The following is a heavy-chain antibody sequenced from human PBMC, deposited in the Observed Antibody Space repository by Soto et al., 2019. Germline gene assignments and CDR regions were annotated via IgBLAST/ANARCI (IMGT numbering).Heavy chain of an antibody. CDR1: GGTFSSYA. CDR2: ISPILGTA. V-gene: IGHV1-69*06. Sequence: QVQLVQSGAEVKQPGSSVNVPCQASGGTFSSYAISWVLQAPGQGLEWMGGISPILGTAHYAQKYQGRVTITADKSTRTAYMELSSLRSEDTAVYYCARGPVDTAMGAYDSDGMDVWGQGTTVTVSS. CDR3: ARGPVDTAMGAYDSDGMDV. D-gene: IGHD5-18*01. J-gene: IGHJ6*02.